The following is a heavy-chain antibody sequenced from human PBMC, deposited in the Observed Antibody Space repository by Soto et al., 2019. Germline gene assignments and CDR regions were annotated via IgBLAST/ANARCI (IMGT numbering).Heavy chain of an antibody. CDR3: AKTFRSTVVPAEKGASYGMDV. CDR1: GFPFSIYG. CDR2: ISYDGSNK. V-gene: IGHV3-30*18. J-gene: IGHJ6*02. Sequence: PGGSLRLSCAASGFPFSIYGMHLVRQAPGKGLEWVAVISYDGSNKYYADSVKGRFTISRDNSKNTLYLQMNSLRAEDTAVYYCAKTFRSTVVPAEKGASYGMDVWGQATPVTVSS. D-gene: IGHD2-2*01.